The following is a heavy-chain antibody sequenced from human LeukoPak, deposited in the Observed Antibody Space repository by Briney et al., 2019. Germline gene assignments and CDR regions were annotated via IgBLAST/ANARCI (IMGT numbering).Heavy chain of an antibody. V-gene: IGHV3-23*01. CDR1: GFTFSSYA. CDR3: AKGSGYYSRDAFDI. CDR2: TIGSGYNT. D-gene: IGHD3-22*01. Sequence: GGSLRLSCAASGFTFSSYAMSWVRQAPGKGLEWVSATIGSGYNTYYADSVKGRFAISRDSSKNTLYLQMNSLRAEDTAVYYCAKGSGYYSRDAFDIWGQGTMVTVSS. J-gene: IGHJ3*02.